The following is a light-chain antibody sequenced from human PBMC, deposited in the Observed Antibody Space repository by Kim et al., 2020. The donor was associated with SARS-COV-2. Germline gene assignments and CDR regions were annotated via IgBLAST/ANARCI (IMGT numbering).Light chain of an antibody. CDR1: SSDVGGYNY. V-gene: IGLV2-14*04. CDR2: DVS. Sequence: QSITISCTGTSSDVGGYNYVSWYQQHPGKAPKLMIYDVSKRPSGVSNRVSGSKSGNTASLTISGLQAEDEADYYCSSYTSSSTFEVFGGGTQLTVL. J-gene: IGLJ2*01. CDR3: SSYTSSSTFEV.